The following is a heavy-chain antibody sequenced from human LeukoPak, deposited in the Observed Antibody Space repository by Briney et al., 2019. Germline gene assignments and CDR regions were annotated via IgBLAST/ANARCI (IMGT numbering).Heavy chain of an antibody. CDR3: AKGGPWFGEFSDAFDI. CDR2: IRYDGSNK. J-gene: IGHJ3*02. Sequence: GGSLRLSCAASGFTFSSYGMHWVRQAPGKGLEWVAFIRYDGSNKYYADSVKGRFTISRDNSKNTLYLQMNILRAEDTAVYYCAKGGPWFGEFSDAFDIWGQGTMVTVSS. D-gene: IGHD3-10*01. V-gene: IGHV3-30*02. CDR1: GFTFSSYG.